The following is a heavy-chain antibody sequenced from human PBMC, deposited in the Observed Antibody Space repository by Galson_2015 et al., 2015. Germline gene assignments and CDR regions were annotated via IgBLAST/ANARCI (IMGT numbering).Heavy chain of an antibody. J-gene: IGHJ4*02. D-gene: IGHD3-3*01. CDR1: GFTFSSYA. V-gene: IGHV3-30*01. Sequence: SLRLSCAASGFTFSSYAMHWVRQAPGKGLEWVAVISYDGSNKYYADSVKGRFTISRDNSKNTLYLQMNSLRAEDTAVYYCARDRADFWSGYYFDYWGQGTLVTVSS. CDR2: ISYDGSNK. CDR3: ARDRADFWSGYYFDY.